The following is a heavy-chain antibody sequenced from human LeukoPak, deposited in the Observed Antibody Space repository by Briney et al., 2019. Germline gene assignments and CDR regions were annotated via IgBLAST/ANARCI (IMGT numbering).Heavy chain of an antibody. Sequence: GGSLRLSCAASGFTFSSYAVHWVRQAPGKGLEWVAVISYDGSNKYYADSVKGRFTISRDNSKNTLYLQMNSLRAEDTAVYYCVREDTPATANYWGQGTLVTISS. J-gene: IGHJ4*02. CDR1: GFTFSSYA. CDR2: ISYDGSNK. D-gene: IGHD2-21*02. V-gene: IGHV3-30-3*01. CDR3: VREDTPATANY.